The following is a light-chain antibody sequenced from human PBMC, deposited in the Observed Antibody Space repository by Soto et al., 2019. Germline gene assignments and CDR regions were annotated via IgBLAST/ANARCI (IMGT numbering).Light chain of an antibody. CDR1: QSVSNN. CDR3: QQYNNWPGT. Sequence: EIVMTQSPATLSVSPGERATLSCRASQSVSNNLAWYQQKPGQAPRLLIYGASTRATGIPARFSGSGSGTEFTLTISRLQSEDFADYDSQQYNNWPGTVGGGTVVEIK. V-gene: IGKV3-15*01. J-gene: IGKJ4*01. CDR2: GAS.